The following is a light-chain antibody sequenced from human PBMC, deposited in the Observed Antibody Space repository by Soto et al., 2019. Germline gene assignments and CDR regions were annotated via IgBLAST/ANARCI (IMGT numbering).Light chain of an antibody. CDR2: EGS. CDR3: CSYAGSSTYVV. CDR1: SSDVGSYNL. J-gene: IGLJ2*01. V-gene: IGLV2-23*01. Sequence: QSVLTQPASVSGSPGQSITISCTGTSSDVGSYNLVSWYQQHPGKAPKLMIYEGSKRPSGVSNRFSGSKSGNTASLTISGLPAEDEDDYYCCSYAGSSTYVVFGGGTKLTV.